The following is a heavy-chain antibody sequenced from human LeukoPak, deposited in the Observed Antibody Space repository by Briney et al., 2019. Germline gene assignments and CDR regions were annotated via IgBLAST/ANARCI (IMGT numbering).Heavy chain of an antibody. Sequence: GGSLRLSCAASGFTFSSYAMSWVRQAPGKGLEWVSAISGSGGSTYYADSVKGRFTISRDNSKNTLYLQMNSLRAEDTAVYYCAKDRNWNDVVSWFDRWGQGTLVTVSS. J-gene: IGHJ5*02. D-gene: IGHD1-1*01. CDR2: ISGSGGST. V-gene: IGHV3-23*01. CDR3: AKDRNWNDVVSWFDR. CDR1: GFTFSSYA.